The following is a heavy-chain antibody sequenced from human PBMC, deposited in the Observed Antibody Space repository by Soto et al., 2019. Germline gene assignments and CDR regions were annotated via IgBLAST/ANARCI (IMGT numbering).Heavy chain of an antibody. Sequence: EVQLVESGGGLVKPGGSLRLSCAASGFTFSNAWMSWVRQAPGKGLEWVGRIKNKTDGGTTDYAAPVKGRFTISRDDSKNTLYLQMNSLRAEDTAVYYCARANHWMNDANPHDYWGQGTLVTVSS. J-gene: IGHJ4*02. D-gene: IGHD1-1*01. CDR3: ARANHWMNDANPHDY. CDR2: IKNKTDGGTT. CDR1: GFTFSNAW. V-gene: IGHV3-15*01.